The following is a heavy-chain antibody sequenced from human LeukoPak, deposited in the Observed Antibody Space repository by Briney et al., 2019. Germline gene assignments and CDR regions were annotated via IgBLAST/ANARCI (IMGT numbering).Heavy chain of an antibody. Sequence: SETLSLTCAVYGGSFSGYYWSWIRQPPGKGLEWIGEINHSGSTNYNPSLKSRVTISVDTSKNQFSLKLSSVTAADTAVYYCARPWKFDPWGQGTLVTVSS. V-gene: IGHV4-34*01. CDR1: GGSFSGYY. J-gene: IGHJ5*02. D-gene: IGHD1-1*01. CDR2: INHSGST. CDR3: ARPWKFDP.